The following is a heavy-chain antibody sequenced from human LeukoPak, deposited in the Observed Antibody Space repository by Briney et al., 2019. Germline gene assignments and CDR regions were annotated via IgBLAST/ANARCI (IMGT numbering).Heavy chain of an antibody. CDR3: ARPYYYGSGRQSAFDY. D-gene: IGHD3-10*01. J-gene: IGHJ4*02. Sequence: ASVKVSCKASGYTFTGYYMHWVRQAPGQGLEWMGWISAYNGNTNYARKLQGRVTMTTDTSTSTAYMELRSLRSDDTAVYYCARPYYYGSGRQSAFDYWGQGTLVTVSS. V-gene: IGHV1-18*04. CDR1: GYTFTGYY. CDR2: ISAYNGNT.